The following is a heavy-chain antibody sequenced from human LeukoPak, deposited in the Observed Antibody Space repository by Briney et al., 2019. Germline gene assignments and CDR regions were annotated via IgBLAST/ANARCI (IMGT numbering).Heavy chain of an antibody. J-gene: IGHJ2*01. Sequence: SETLSLTCTVSGGPISSDSYYWSWIRQPAGKGLEWIGRIYTSGSTNYNPSLKSRVTISVDTSKNQFSLKLSSVIAADTAVYYCARDFSLWGRGTLVTVSS. CDR2: IYTSGST. CDR3: ARDFSL. CDR1: GGPISSDSYY. V-gene: IGHV4-61*02.